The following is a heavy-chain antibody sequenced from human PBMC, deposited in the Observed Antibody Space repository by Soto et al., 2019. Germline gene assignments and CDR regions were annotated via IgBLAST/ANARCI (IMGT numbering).Heavy chain of an antibody. Sequence: SETLSLTCTVSGDSISGGASFWSWIRQPPGKGLEWIANDYYSGSSYYNQSLKSQLTTSVDTTKNQFSLQLKSMTAADTAVYYCAKLSCTSSTCYFPGWFDPWGQGTLVTVSS. CDR3: AKLSCTSSTCYFPGWFDP. V-gene: IGHV4-31*01. CDR2: DYYSGSS. CDR1: GDSISGGASF. D-gene: IGHD2-2*01. J-gene: IGHJ5*02.